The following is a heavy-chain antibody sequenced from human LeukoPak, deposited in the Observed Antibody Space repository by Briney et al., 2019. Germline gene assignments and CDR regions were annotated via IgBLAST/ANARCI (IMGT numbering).Heavy chain of an antibody. J-gene: IGHJ4*02. D-gene: IGHD6-6*01. CDR1: GGSFSGYY. CDR2: INHSGST. Sequence: SETLSLTSAVYGGSFSGYYWSWIRQPPGKGLEWIGEINHSGSTNYNPSLKSRVTISVDTSKNQFSLKVTSVNAADTAVYYRARGDGVLAAPRPDYWGQGSLVTVSS. V-gene: IGHV4-34*01. CDR3: ARGDGVLAAPRPDY.